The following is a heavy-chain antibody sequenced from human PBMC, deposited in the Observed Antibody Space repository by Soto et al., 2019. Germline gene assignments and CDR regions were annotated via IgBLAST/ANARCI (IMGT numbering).Heavy chain of an antibody. CDR1: GFTFSNYG. D-gene: IGHD3-9*01. Sequence: QVQLVESGGGVVQPGRSLRLSCAASGFTFSNYGMHWVRQAPGKGLEWVAVISYDGSKEYYEDSLKGRFTISRDNSKNTLYLQMSSLRPEDTAVYYCAKDLRYDILTGYYMGVGAFDIWGQGTMVTVSX. CDR3: AKDLRYDILTGYYMGVGAFDI. CDR2: ISYDGSKE. J-gene: IGHJ3*02. V-gene: IGHV3-30*18.